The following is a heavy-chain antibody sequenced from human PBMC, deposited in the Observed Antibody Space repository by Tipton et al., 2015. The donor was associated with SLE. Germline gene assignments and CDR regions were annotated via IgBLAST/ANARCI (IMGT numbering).Heavy chain of an antibody. Sequence: QSGAEVKKPGASVKVSCKASGYTFTSYYMHWVRQAPGQGLEWMGIIDPSGTTIFAQRFQGRVTMTTDTSTGTVYMELTSLRSEDTAVYYCARAEYFDWSGSRLPDYWGQGTLVTVSS. J-gene: IGHJ4*02. CDR1: GYTFTSYY. D-gene: IGHD3-3*01. V-gene: IGHV1-46*01. CDR3: ARAEYFDWSGSRLPDY. CDR2: IDPSGTT.